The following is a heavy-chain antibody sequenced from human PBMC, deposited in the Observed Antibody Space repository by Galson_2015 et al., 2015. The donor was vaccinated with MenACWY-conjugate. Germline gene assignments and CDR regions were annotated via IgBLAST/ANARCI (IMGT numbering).Heavy chain of an antibody. J-gene: IGHJ2*01. Sequence: SLRLSCAVSGFTFSTYAMSWVRQAPGKGLEWVSSISDRVGTTYYADSVKGRFTISRDNSKNTLYLQMNSLRAEDTAVYYCAKNDIVVVGAATGFRAFDLWGRGTLVTVSS. CDR3: AKNDIVVVGAATGFRAFDL. V-gene: IGHV3-23*01. CDR2: ISDRVGTT. CDR1: GFTFSTYA. D-gene: IGHD2-15*01.